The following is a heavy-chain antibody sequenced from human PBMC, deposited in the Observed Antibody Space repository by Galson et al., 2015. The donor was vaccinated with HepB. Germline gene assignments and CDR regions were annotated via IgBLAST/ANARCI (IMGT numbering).Heavy chain of an antibody. CDR2: ISCGGART. J-gene: IGHJ4*02. V-gene: IGHV3-23*01. Sequence: SLRLSCAASGLTFSDYAMRWVRQAPGKGLEWVSTISCGGARTFYADSVKGRFTISRDNSQNTLSLQMNSLRTEDTAIYYCAKGGHRSWLHYWGQGTLVTVSS. D-gene: IGHD5-12*01. CDR1: GLTFSDYA. CDR3: AKGGHRSWLHY.